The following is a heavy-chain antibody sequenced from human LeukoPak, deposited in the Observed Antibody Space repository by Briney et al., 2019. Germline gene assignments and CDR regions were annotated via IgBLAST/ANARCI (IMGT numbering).Heavy chain of an antibody. CDR2: ISYDGSNK. V-gene: IGHV3-30*04. Sequence: TGGPLRLSCAASGFTFSSYAMHWVRQAPGKGLEWVAVISYDGSNKYYADSVKGRFTISRDNSKNTLYLQMNSLRAEDTAVYYCARDRGGDGNWYFDLWGRGTLVTVSS. CDR1: GFTFSSYA. J-gene: IGHJ2*01. D-gene: IGHD3-16*01. CDR3: ARDRGGDGNWYFDL.